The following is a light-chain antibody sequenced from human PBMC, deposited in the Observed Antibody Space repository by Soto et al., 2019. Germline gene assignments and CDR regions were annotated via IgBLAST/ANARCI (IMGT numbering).Light chain of an antibody. V-gene: IGKV3-20*01. CDR2: GAS. J-gene: IGKJ4*01. CDR3: QQYGRAPRVT. Sequence: DIVLTQSPGTLSLSPGERATLSCRASQSVSSNYLAWYQQKPGQAPRLLIYGASSRATGIPDRFSGSGSGTDFTLTISRLEPEDFAVYYCQQYGRAPRVTFGGGTKVEIK. CDR1: QSVSSNY.